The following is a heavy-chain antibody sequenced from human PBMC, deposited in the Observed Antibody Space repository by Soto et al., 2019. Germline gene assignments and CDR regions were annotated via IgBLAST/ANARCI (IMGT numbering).Heavy chain of an antibody. CDR1: GYTFTGYY. CDR3: ARDWNDSSGYYYGMDV. D-gene: IGHD3-22*01. Sequence: ASVKVSCKASGYTFTGYYMHWVRQAPGQGLEWMGWINPNSGGTNYAQKFQGWVTMTRDTSISTAYMELSRLRSDDTAVYYCARDWNDSSGYYYGMDVWGQGTTVTVSS. CDR2: INPNSGGT. J-gene: IGHJ6*02. V-gene: IGHV1-2*04.